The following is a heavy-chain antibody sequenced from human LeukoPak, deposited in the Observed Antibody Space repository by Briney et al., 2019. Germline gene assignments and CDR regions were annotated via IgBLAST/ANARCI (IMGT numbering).Heavy chain of an antibody. Sequence: SETLSLTCAVYGGSISGYYWSRIRQPPGKGLEWVGEIHYTGATSYNPSLKSRATISIETSKNQVSLRLIYVTAADTAVFYCTRGNIFRGYCFDFWGQGALVTVSS. D-gene: IGHD3-9*01. CDR1: GGSISGYY. J-gene: IGHJ4*02. V-gene: IGHV4-34*01. CDR2: IHYTGAT. CDR3: TRGNIFRGYCFDF.